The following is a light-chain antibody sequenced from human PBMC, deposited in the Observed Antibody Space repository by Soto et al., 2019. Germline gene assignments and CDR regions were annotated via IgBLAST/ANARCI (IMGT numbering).Light chain of an antibody. J-gene: IGKJ1*01. CDR1: QSIGSW. Sequence: IQMTQSPSSLLASVGTTVTLTCRARQSIGSWLAWYQQKPGKPTKLLIYKTSILENGVPSSFSGSGSGTEFTLSISSLQPDDFATYYRHQYSSYGAFGQGTKVDIK. CDR2: KTS. V-gene: IGKV1-5*03. CDR3: HQYSSYGA.